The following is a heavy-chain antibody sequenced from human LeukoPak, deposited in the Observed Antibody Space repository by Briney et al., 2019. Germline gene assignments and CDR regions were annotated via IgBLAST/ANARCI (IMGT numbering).Heavy chain of an antibody. Sequence: ASVKVSCKVSGYTLTELSMHWVRQAPGQGLEWMGWINPNSGGTNYAQKFQGRVTMTRDTSISTAYMELSRLRSDDTAVYYCARDTGDRDAFDIWGQGTMVTVSS. CDR1: GYTLTELS. D-gene: IGHD3-16*01. J-gene: IGHJ3*02. CDR2: INPNSGGT. CDR3: ARDTGDRDAFDI. V-gene: IGHV1-2*02.